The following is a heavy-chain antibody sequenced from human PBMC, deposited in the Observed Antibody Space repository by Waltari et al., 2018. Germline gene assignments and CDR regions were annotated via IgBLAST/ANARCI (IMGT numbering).Heavy chain of an antibody. CDR3: ARGGYSSSWYLIWYFDL. CDR2: ISPILGIA. V-gene: IGHV1-69*02. Sequence: QVQLVQSGAEVKKPGSSVKVSCKASGGTFSSYTISWVRQATGQGLEWMGRISPILGIANYEQKFQGRCTITADKSTSTAYMELSSLRSEDTAVYYCARGGYSSSWYLIWYFDLWGRGTLVTVSS. CDR1: GGTFSSYT. D-gene: IGHD6-13*01. J-gene: IGHJ2*01.